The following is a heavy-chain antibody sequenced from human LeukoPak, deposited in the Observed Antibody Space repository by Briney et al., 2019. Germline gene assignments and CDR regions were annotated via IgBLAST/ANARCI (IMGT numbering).Heavy chain of an antibody. CDR1: GFTFSSFW. J-gene: IGHJ4*02. CDR3: ARDLNYFDY. CDR2: IKQDGSEK. V-gene: IGHV3-7*01. Sequence: GGSLRLSCAASGFTFSSFWMTWVRQAPGMGLEWVANIKQDGSEKYYVDSVRGRFTISRDNATNSLYLQMNSLRAEDTAVYYCARDLNYFDYWGQGTLVTVSS.